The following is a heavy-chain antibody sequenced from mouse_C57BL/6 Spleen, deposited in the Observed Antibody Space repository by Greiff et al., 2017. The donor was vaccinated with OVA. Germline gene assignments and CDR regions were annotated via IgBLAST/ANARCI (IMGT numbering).Heavy chain of an antibody. J-gene: IGHJ4*01. CDR1: GFSLTSYG. Sequence: VQLQESGPGLVQPSQSLSITCTVSGFSLTSYGVHWVRQSPGKGLEWLGVIWSGGSTDYNAAFISRLSISKDNSKSQVFFKMNSLQADDTAIYYCASITTVVATPYYYAMDYWGQGTSVTVSS. V-gene: IGHV2-2*01. D-gene: IGHD1-1*01. CDR2: IWSGGST. CDR3: ASITTVVATPYYYAMDY.